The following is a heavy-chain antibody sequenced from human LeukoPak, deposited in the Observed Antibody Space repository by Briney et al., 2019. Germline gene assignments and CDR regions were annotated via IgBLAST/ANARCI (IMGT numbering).Heavy chain of an antibody. CDR1: GDSISSSY. CDR2: IYYSGST. Sequence: PSETLSLTCTVSGDSISSSYWSWIRQPPGKGLEWIGYIYYSGSTNYNPSPKSRVTMSVDTSKNQFSLKVTSVTAADTAVYYCARLTAYFDLWGRGTLVTVSS. CDR3: ARLTAYFDL. V-gene: IGHV4-59*08. J-gene: IGHJ2*01.